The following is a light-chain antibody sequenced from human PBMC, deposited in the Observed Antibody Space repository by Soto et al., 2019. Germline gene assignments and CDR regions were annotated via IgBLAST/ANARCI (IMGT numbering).Light chain of an antibody. CDR1: SSNIGSNT. J-gene: IGLJ3*02. CDR3: VAWDDSLNAWV. V-gene: IGLV1-44*01. Sequence: QSMLTQPPSASGTPGQRVTISCSGSSSNIGSNTVNWYQQLPGTAPKLLIYSNNQRPSGVPDRFSGSKSGTSASLAISGLQSEDEADYYCVAWDDSLNAWVFGGGTKLTVL. CDR2: SNN.